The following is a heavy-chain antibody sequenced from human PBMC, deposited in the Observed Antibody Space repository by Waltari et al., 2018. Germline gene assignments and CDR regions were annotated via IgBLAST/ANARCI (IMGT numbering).Heavy chain of an antibody. CDR3: ARVAMVRGVSDYYYYMDV. Sequence: QVQLQESGPGLVKPSQTLSLTCTVSGGSISSGSYYWSWIRQPAGKGLEWIGRIYTSGSTNYNPSLKSRVTISVDTSKNQFSLKLSSVTAADTAVYYCARVAMVRGVSDYYYYMDVWGKGTTVTVSS. J-gene: IGHJ6*03. CDR2: IYTSGST. D-gene: IGHD3-10*01. V-gene: IGHV4-61*02. CDR1: GGSISSGSYY.